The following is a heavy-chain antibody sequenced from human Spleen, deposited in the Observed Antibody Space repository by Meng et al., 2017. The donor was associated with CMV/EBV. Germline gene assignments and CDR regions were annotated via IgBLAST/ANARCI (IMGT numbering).Heavy chain of an antibody. CDR3: ARDWGYDYGGIFDS. Sequence: GGSLRLSCAASGFTFSDAFIFSDSYMSCIRQAPGKGLERVSSISSSSSYIYYADSVKGRFTISRDNAKNSLYLQMNSLRAEDTAVYYCARDWGYDYGGIFDSWGQGTLVTVSS. CDR2: ISSSSSYI. D-gene: IGHD4-23*01. J-gene: IGHJ4*02. CDR1: GFTFSDAFIFSDSY. V-gene: IGHV3-11*06.